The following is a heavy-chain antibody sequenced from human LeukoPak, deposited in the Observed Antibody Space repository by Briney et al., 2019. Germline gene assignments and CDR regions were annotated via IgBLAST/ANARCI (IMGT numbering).Heavy chain of an antibody. V-gene: IGHV3-23*01. J-gene: IGHJ4*02. CDR3: AKDSGHSSSWYY. D-gene: IGHD6-13*01. CDR2: ISGSDDST. CDR1: GFTFSSYA. Sequence: QSGGSLSLSCAASGFTFSSYAMNWVRQAPGKGLEWVSGISGSDDSTYYADSVKGRFTISRDIPRNTLYLQMNSLRAEDTAVYYCAKDSGHSSSWYYWGQGTLVTVSS.